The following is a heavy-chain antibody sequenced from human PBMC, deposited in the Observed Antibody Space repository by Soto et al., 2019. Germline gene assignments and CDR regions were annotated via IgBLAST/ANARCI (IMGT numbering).Heavy chain of an antibody. CDR1: GGSFSGYY. D-gene: IGHD3-16*01. V-gene: IGHV4-34*01. CDR2: INHSGST. J-gene: IGHJ1*01. Sequence: PSETLSLTCAVYGGSFSGYYWSWIRQPPGKGLEWIGEINHSGSTNYNPSLKSRVTISVDTSKNQFSPKLSSVTAADTAMYYCARHDPGGYFRHWGQGTLVTAPQ. CDR3: ARHDPGGYFRH.